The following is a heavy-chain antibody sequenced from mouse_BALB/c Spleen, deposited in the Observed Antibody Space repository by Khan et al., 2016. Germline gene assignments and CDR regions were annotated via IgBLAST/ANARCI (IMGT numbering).Heavy chain of an antibody. CDR2: IDPANGNT. D-gene: IGHD4-1*01. J-gene: IGHJ3*01. CDR3: ARSSWEWFAY. V-gene: IGHV14-3*02. Sequence: VQLKQSGAELVKPGASVKLSCTASDFNIKDTYMHWVKQRPEQGLEWIGRIDPANGNTKYDPKFQGKATITADTSSNTAYLQLSSLTSEVTAVYYCARSSWEWFAYWGQGTLVTVSA. CDR1: DFNIKDTY.